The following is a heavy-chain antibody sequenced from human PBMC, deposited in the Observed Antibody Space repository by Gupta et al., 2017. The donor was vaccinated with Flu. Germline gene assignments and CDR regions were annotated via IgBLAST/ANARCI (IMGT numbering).Heavy chain of an antibody. CDR1: GFTFISLY. V-gene: IGHV3-74*03. D-gene: IGHD4-17*01. J-gene: IGHJ4*02. CDR2: INPDGSST. CDR3: ATVTSGC. Sequence: EMQLVESGGDLVQPGGSLRRPCAASGFTFISLYLQWVRQAPGKGLVWVSRINPDGSSTTYAESVKGRFTISRYNAKNTLYLQMNSLGDDDTAVYYCATVTSGCWGQGTLVTVSS.